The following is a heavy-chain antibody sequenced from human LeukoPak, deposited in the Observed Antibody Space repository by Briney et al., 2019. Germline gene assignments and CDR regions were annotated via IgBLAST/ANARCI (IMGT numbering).Heavy chain of an antibody. CDR1: GFTFSTYE. Sequence: GGSLRLSCAASGFTFSTYEMNWVRHARGKGLEWVSYISSSGSTIYYADSVKGRCTISRDNAKNSLYLQMNSLRDEDTAVYYCARDWGLVEYWGQGTLVTVSS. CDR3: ARDWGLVEY. CDR2: ISSSGSTI. D-gene: IGHD3/OR15-3a*01. J-gene: IGHJ4*02. V-gene: IGHV3-48*03.